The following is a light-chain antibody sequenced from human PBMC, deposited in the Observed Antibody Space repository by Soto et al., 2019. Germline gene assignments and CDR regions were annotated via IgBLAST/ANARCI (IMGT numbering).Light chain of an antibody. CDR2: EVT. V-gene: IGLV2-8*01. CDR3: SSYAGSNNDYV. Sequence: QSVLTQPASVSGSPGQSITISCTGTRNDVGSYNYVSWYQQHPGKAPKLMIFEVTNRPSGVPDRFSGSKSGNTASLTVSGLQAEDEADYYCSSYAGSNNDYVFGTGTKLTVL. J-gene: IGLJ1*01. CDR1: RNDVGSYNY.